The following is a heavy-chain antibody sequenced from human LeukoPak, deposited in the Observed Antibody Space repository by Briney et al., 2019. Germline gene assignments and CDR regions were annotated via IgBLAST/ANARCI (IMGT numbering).Heavy chain of an antibody. J-gene: IGHJ4*02. V-gene: IGHV4-34*01. CDR1: GGSFSGYY. Sequence: PSETLSLTCAVYGGSFSGYYWSWIRQPPGKGLELIGEINHSGSTNYNPSLKSRVTISVDTSKNQFSLKLSSVTAADTAVYYCARHPRVTMVRGVLVFDYWGQGTLVTVSS. CDR2: INHSGST. D-gene: IGHD3-10*01. CDR3: ARHPRVTMVRGVLVFDY.